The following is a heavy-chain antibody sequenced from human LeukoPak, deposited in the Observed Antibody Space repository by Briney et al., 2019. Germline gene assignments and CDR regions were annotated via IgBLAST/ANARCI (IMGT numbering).Heavy chain of an antibody. J-gene: IGHJ4*02. CDR2: ISYTGTT. D-gene: IGHD3-10*01. CDR3: GGFSSRTNYGHDY. CDR1: GGSISSYY. V-gene: IGHV4-59*01. Sequence: SETLSLTCTVSGGSISSYYWSWIPQPPGKGLEWIGYISYTGTTNYNPSLKSRVTISVDTSKNQFSLKLSSVTAADTAVYYCGGFSSRTNYGHDYWGQGTLVTVSS.